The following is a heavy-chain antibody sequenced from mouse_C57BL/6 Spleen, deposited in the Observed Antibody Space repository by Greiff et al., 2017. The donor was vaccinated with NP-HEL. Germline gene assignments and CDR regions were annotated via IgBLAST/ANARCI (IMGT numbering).Heavy chain of an antibody. V-gene: IGHV7-3*01. CDR2: IRNKANGYTT. Sequence: DVKLVESGGGLVQPGGSLSLSCAASGFTFTDYYMSWVRQPPGKALEWLGFIRNKANGYTTEYSASVKGRFTISRDNSQSILYLQMNALRAEDSATYYCARSPLWERTGWYFDVWGTGTTVTVSS. CDR1: GFTFTDYY. CDR3: ARSPLWERTGWYFDV. D-gene: IGHD1-1*02. J-gene: IGHJ1*03.